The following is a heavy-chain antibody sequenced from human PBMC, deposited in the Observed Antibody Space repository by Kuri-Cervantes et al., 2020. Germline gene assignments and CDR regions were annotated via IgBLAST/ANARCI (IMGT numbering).Heavy chain of an antibody. D-gene: IGHD4-23*01. CDR3: ARGDYGGNLGLDYFDY. CDR1: GGTFSSYA. V-gene: IGHV1-69*13. CDR2: IIPIFGTA. J-gene: IGHJ4*02. Sequence: SVKVSCKASGGTFSSYAISWVRQAPGQGLEWMGGIIPIFGTANYAQKFQGRVTITADESTSTAYMELRSLRSEDTAVYYCARGDYGGNLGLDYFDYWGQGTLVTVSS.